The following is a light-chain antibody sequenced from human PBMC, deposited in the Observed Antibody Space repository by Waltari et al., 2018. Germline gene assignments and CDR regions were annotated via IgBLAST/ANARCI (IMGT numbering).Light chain of an antibody. V-gene: IGLV2-8*01. CDR2: DVN. CDR3: GSYADTSTWV. Sequence: QSVLTQPPSASGSPGQSVTISCTGSSSDVGGYHSVSWYQRHPGKAPKLMIYDVNKRPSGVPDRFSGSKSGNTASLTVSGLQVEDEGDYYCGSYADTSTWVFGGGTSLTVL. CDR1: SSDVGGYHS. J-gene: IGLJ3*02.